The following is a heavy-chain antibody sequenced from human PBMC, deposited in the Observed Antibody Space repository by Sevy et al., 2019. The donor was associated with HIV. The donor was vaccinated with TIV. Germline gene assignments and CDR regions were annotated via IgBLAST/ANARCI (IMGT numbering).Heavy chain of an antibody. Sequence: GESLKISCAASGFTFSSYAMHWVRQAPGKGLEWVAVISYDGSNKYYADSVKGRFTISRDNSKNTLYLQMNSLRAEDTAVYYCARSYDILTGYSSFDYWGQGTLVTVSS. J-gene: IGHJ4*02. CDR3: ARSYDILTGYSSFDY. CDR2: ISYDGSNK. CDR1: GFTFSSYA. V-gene: IGHV3-30-3*01. D-gene: IGHD3-9*01.